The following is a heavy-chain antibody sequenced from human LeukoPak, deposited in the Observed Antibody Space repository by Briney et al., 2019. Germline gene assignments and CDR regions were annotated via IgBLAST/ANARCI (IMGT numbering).Heavy chain of an antibody. CDR3: ARGSTYTSA. V-gene: IGHV3-7*05. CDR1: GFTFSDYW. Sequence: AGGSLRLSCVSSGFTFSDYWMTWVRQAPGKRLEWVANIRQDGGEMYYVDSVKGRFTISRDNAKSSLFLQMNSLRAEDTGVYYCARGSTYTSAWGQGTLVTVSS. J-gene: IGHJ5*02. D-gene: IGHD2-2*01. CDR2: IRQDGGEM.